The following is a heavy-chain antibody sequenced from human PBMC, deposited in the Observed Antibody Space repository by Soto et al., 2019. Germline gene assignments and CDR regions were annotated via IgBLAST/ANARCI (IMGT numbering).Heavy chain of an antibody. CDR1: GYTFTSYG. Sequence: ASVKVSCKASGYTFTSYGISWVRQAPGRGLEWMGWISAYNGNTNYAQKLQGRVTMTTDTSTSTAYMELRSLRSDDTAVYYCARHHKYYDRSGYLTGYYYYGREVWGQGTTVTVSS. V-gene: IGHV1-18*01. CDR3: ARHHKYYDRSGYLTGYYYYGREV. D-gene: IGHD3-22*01. J-gene: IGHJ6*02. CDR2: ISAYNGNT.